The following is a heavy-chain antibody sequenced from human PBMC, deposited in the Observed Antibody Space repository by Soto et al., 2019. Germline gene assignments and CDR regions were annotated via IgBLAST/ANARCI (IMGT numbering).Heavy chain of an antibody. CDR3: ARKSRWSAMYYFDY. V-gene: IGHV4-39*01. J-gene: IGHJ4*02. CDR2: IHYTGTN. D-gene: IGHD3-16*01. Sequence: QLLLQESGPGLVRPSDTLSLTCTVSGGSLNSPSYYWGWIRQPPGKGLDWIASIHYTGTNYYKSTIKRRLTISPDTTNNQFSLTIRSVTAADTAIYYCARKSRWSAMYYFDYWGQGTLVTVPS. CDR1: GGSLNSPSYY.